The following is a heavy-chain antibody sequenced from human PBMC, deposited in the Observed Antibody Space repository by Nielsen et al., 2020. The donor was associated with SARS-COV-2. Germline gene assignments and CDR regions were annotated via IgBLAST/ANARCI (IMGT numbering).Heavy chain of an antibody. Sequence: GESLKISCAASGFTVSSNYMSWVRQAPGKGLEWVLVIYSGGSTYYADSVKGRFTISRDNSKNTLYLQMNSLRAEDTAVYYCAARDSDCSSTSCYEGDYYYYYGMDVWGQGTTVTVSS. CDR3: AARDSDCSSTSCYEGDYYYYYGMDV. CDR1: GFTVSSNY. V-gene: IGHV3-53*01. J-gene: IGHJ6*02. D-gene: IGHD2-2*01. CDR2: IYSGGST.